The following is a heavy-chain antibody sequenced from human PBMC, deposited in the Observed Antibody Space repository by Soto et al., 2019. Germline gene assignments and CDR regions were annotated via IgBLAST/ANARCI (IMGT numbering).Heavy chain of an antibody. Sequence: SGPTLVNPTQTLTLTCTFSGFSLSTSGMCVSWIRQPPGKALEWIGYIYYSGSTYYNPSLKSRVTISVDTSKNQFSLKLSSVTAADTAVYYCARDFCSSTSCYTPWFDPWGQGTLVTVSS. CDR2: IYYSGST. J-gene: IGHJ5*02. CDR1: GFSLSTSGMC. V-gene: IGHV4-30-4*08. CDR3: ARDFCSSTSCYTPWFDP. D-gene: IGHD2-2*02.